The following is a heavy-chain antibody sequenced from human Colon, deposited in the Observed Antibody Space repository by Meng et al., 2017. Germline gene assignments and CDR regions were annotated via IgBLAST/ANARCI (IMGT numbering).Heavy chain of an antibody. CDR2: FVNNVDT. CDR1: GYTFASYG. Sequence: QFRLVQSGEAVKNPGSSVRVSCEASGYTFASYGISWLRQAPGQGLEWMGWFVNNVDTYSAQKFQGRVTMTTDTHTSTAFMELRSLRSDDTAVYYCARGTPGRSYSDYWGQGTLVTVSS. V-gene: IGHV1-18*01. J-gene: IGHJ4*02. D-gene: IGHD3-10*01. CDR3: ARGTPGRSYSDY.